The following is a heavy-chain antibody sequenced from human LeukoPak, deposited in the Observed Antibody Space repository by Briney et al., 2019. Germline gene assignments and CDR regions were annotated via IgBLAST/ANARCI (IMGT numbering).Heavy chain of an antibody. V-gene: IGHV4-59*08. CDR2: IYYSGST. D-gene: IGHD6-19*01. Sequence: PSETLSLTCTVSGGSISSYYWSWIRQPPGKGLEWIGYIYYSGSTNYNPSLKSRVTISVDTSKNQFSLKLSSVTAADTAVYYCARQISGRRAYYFDYWGQGTLVTVSS. J-gene: IGHJ4*02. CDR1: GGSISSYY. CDR3: ARQISGRRAYYFDY.